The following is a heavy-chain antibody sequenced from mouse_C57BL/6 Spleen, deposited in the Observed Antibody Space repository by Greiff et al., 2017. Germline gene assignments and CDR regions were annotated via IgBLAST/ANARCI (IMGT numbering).Heavy chain of an antibody. CDR1: GYTFTSYW. CDR3: ARDYGSSFYAMDY. V-gene: IGHV1-64*01. D-gene: IGHD1-1*01. Sequence: QVQLQQPGAELVKPGASVKLSCKASGYTFTSYWMHWVKQRPGQGLEWIGMIQPNSGSTNYNEKFKSKATLTVDKSSSTAYMQLSSLTSEDSAVYYCARDYGSSFYAMDYWGQGTSVTVSS. J-gene: IGHJ4*01. CDR2: IQPNSGST.